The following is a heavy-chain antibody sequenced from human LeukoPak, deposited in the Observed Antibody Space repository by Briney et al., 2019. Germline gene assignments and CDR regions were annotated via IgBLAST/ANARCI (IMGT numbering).Heavy chain of an antibody. V-gene: IGHV4-39*01. J-gene: IGHJ4*02. Sequence: SETLSLTCTVSGGSISSHYYWIWIRQPPGKGLEWIGSIYYSGSTYYNPSLKSRVTISVDTSKNQFSLKLNSLTATETAVYYCARQYGSGSSYTPVVDLWGQGTLVTVSS. D-gene: IGHD3-10*01. CDR3: ARQYGSGSSYTPVVDL. CDR1: GGSISSHYY. CDR2: IYYSGST.